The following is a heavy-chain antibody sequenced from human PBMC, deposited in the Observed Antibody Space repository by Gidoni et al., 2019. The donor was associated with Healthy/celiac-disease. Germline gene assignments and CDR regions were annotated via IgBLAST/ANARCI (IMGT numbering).Heavy chain of an antibody. Sequence: QVQLVESGGGVVQPGRSLRLSCQASGFTFSSYGMHWVRQAPGKGLEGVAVISYDGSNKYYADSVKGRFTISRDNSKNTLYLQMNSLRAEDTAVYYCASGYYTAWDYWGQGTLVTVSS. CDR1: GFTFSSYG. D-gene: IGHD3-3*01. V-gene: IGHV3-30*03. CDR3: ASGYYTAWDY. J-gene: IGHJ4*02. CDR2: ISYDGSNK.